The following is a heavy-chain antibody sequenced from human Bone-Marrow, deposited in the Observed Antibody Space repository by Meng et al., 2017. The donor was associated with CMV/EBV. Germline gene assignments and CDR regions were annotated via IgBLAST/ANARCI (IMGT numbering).Heavy chain of an antibody. CDR3: ARDLFLGFCSDSQCRSWFDP. J-gene: IGHJ5*02. Sequence: GGSLRLSCAASGFTFNNYAMSWVRQAPGKGLEWVSTFSGGLDTTYYADPVRGRFTISRDNAKNSLFLQMNSLRAEDTGVYYCARDLFLGFCSDSQCRSWFDPWGQGTLVTFSS. CDR2: FSGGLDTT. CDR1: GFTFNNYA. D-gene: IGHD2-15*01. V-gene: IGHV3-23*01.